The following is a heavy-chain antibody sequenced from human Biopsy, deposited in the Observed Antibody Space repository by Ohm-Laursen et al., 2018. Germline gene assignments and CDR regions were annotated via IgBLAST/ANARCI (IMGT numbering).Heavy chain of an antibody. CDR2: INQDGSVK. CDR1: GFTFSSYY. J-gene: IGHJ4*02. CDR3: ARSLWPEDY. Sequence: SRSLSCAASGFTFSSYYMCWVRLAQGQGLEWVANINQDGSVKNYVDSVKGRFTISRDNAENSVYLQMSSLRSEDTAVYYCARSLWPEDYWGQGTLVTVSS. V-gene: IGHV3-7*01. D-gene: IGHD2-21*01.